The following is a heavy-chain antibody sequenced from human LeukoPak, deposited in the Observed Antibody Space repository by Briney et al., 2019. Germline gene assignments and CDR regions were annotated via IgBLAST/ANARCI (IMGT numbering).Heavy chain of an antibody. CDR2: ISLDGSYK. V-gene: IGHV3-30-3*01. CDR1: GFTFASYT. D-gene: IGHD7-27*01. CDR3: AREETGVSYYYYGMDV. Sequence: GGSLRLSCAASGFTFASYTMHWVRQAPGKGLEWVALISLDGSYKFYADSVKGRFTTSRDNSQSTLYLQMNSLRAEDTAVYYCAREETGVSYYYYGMDVWGQGTTVTVSS. J-gene: IGHJ6*02.